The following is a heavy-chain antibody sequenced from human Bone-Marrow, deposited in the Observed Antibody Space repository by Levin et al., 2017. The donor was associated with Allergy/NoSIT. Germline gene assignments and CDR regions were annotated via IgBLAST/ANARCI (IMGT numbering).Heavy chain of an antibody. V-gene: IGHV3-21*01. CDR2: ISSDSSDL. D-gene: IGHD2/OR15-2a*01. Sequence: GGSLRLSCIVSGFTFSDYSIYWVRQAPGKGLEWISSISSDSSDLYYADSVKGRFTISRDNAKNSLNLQVSSLRAEDTAVYHCVRGIIGDVRVAHKEAFDVWGQGTMVTVSS. CDR1: GFTFSDYS. J-gene: IGHJ3*01. CDR3: VRGIIGDVRVAHKEAFDV.